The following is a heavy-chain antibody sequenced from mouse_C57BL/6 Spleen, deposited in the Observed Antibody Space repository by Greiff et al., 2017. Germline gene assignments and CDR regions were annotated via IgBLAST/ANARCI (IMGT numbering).Heavy chain of an antibody. J-gene: IGHJ2*01. V-gene: IGHV3-6*01. D-gene: IGHD4-1*01. CDR3: ARGELGFGY. Sequence: EVKVEESGPGLVKPSQSLSLTCSVTGYSITSGYYWNWIRQFPGNKLEWMGYISYDGSNNYNPSLKNRISITRDTSKNQFFLKLNSVTTEDTATYYCARGELGFGYWGQGTTLTVSS. CDR1: GYSITSGYY. CDR2: ISYDGSN.